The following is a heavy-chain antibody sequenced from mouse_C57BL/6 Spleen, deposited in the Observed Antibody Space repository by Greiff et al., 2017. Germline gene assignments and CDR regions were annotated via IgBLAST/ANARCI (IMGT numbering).Heavy chain of an antibody. D-gene: IGHD1-1*01. CDR1: GFTFTDYY. CDR2: IRNKANGYTT. J-gene: IGHJ3*01. Sequence: EVKVEESGGGLVQPGGSLSLSCAASGFTFTDYYMSWVRQPPGKALEWLGFIRNKANGYTTEYSASVKGRFTISRDNSQSILYLQMKALRAEDSATYYCARSYYYGSSYSWFAYWGQGTLVTVSA. CDR3: ARSYYYGSSYSWFAY. V-gene: IGHV7-3*01.